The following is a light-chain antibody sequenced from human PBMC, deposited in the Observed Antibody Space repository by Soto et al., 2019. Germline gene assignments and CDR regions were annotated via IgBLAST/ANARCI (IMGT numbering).Light chain of an antibody. V-gene: IGKV3-11*01. CDR1: QNVDKF. CDR3: QQRKNWPPIT. CDR2: DSS. J-gene: IGKJ5*01. Sequence: EIELTQSPATLSLSPGETATLSCRASQNVDKFLAWYQQRPVQPPRLLIFDSSNRATGVPVRFSGSGSGTVFTLTIGSLEPEDSAVYYCQQRKNWPPITFGQGTRLEIK.